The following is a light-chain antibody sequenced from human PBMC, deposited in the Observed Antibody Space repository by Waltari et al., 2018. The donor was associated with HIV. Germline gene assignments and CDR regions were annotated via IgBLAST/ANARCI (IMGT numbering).Light chain of an antibody. CDR1: SSNIGARFD. Sequence: SVLTQPPSVSGAPGQRVTISCTGSSSNIGARFDVHWYQQLPGTAPKLLIYGNNNRPSGVPDRFSGSNSGTSASLAITGLQAEDEADYYCQSYDSSLSGSVFGGGTKLTVL. J-gene: IGLJ2*01. CDR3: QSYDSSLSGSV. CDR2: GNN. V-gene: IGLV1-40*01.